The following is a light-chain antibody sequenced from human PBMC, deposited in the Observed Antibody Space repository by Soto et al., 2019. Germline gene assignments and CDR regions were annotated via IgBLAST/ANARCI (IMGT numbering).Light chain of an antibody. CDR3: HEYDNYHVT. V-gene: IGKV1-5*03. J-gene: IGKJ5*01. CDR2: KPT. Sequence: DIQMTQSPSTLSASVGDRVTITCRASQIISDWLAWYQQKPGKAPKLLIYKPTSLQNGVPSRFSGSGFGTEFTLAISSLQPDDFATDSCHEYDNYHVTFGQGTRLESK. CDR1: QIISDW.